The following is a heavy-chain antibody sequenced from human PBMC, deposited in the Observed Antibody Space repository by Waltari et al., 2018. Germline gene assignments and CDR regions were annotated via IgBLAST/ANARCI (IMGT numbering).Heavy chain of an antibody. Sequence: QLQLQESGPGLVKPSETLSLTCTVSGGSISSISYYWGWIRQPPGKGLEWSGNIYYSGRTYYNPSLKSRVTITVEMSENQFSLKLSSVTAADTAVYYCARTFYGGSADYYYYYMDVWGKGTTVTISS. V-gene: IGHV4-39*07. CDR2: IYYSGRT. CDR1: GGSISSISYY. CDR3: ARTFYGGSADYYYYYMDV. D-gene: IGHD3-3*01. J-gene: IGHJ6*03.